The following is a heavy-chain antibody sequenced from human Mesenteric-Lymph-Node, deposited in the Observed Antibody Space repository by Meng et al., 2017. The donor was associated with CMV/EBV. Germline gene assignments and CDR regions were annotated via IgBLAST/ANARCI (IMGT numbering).Heavy chain of an antibody. CDR3: ARARPYYDFWSGASPPMVYYYYGMDV. CDR2: MNPNSGNT. Sequence: ASVKVSCKASGYTFTSYDINWVRQATGQGLEWMGWMNPNSGNTGYAQKFQGRVTITRNTSISTAYMELSSLRSEDTAVYYCARARPYYDFWSGASPPMVYYYYGMDVWGQGTTVTVSS. V-gene: IGHV1-8*03. J-gene: IGHJ6*02. CDR1: GYTFTSYD. D-gene: IGHD3-3*01.